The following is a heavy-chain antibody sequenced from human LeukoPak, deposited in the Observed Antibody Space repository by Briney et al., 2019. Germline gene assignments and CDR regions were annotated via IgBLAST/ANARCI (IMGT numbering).Heavy chain of an antibody. Sequence: GGSLRLSCAASGFTFSSYAMSWVRQAPGKGLERVSTISGSGGSTYYADSVKGRFTISRDNSKNTLYLQMNSLRAEDTAVYYCAKDPTTGTTPNWFDPWSQGTLVTVSS. V-gene: IGHV3-23*01. J-gene: IGHJ5*02. D-gene: IGHD1-1*01. CDR2: ISGSGGST. CDR3: AKDPTTGTTPNWFDP. CDR1: GFTFSSYA.